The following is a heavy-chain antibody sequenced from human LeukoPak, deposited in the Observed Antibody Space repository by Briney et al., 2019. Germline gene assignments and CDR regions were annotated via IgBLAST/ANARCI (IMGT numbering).Heavy chain of an antibody. V-gene: IGHV3-30*18. J-gene: IGHJ4*02. CDR1: GFTFSSHG. CDR3: AKIAFSGSYYGGFDY. Sequence: GGSLRLSCAASGFTFSSHGMHWVRQAPGRGLEWVAVISYDGNNKCYADSVKGRSTISRDNSKSTLYLQVNSLRAEDTAVYYCAKIAFSGSYYGGFDYWGQGTLVTVSS. CDR2: ISYDGNNK. D-gene: IGHD1-26*01.